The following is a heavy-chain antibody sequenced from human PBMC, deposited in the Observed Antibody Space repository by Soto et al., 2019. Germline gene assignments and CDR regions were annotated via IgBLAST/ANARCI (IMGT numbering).Heavy chain of an antibody. Sequence: PSETLSLTCIVSGGSISSSSYYWAWIRQPPGKGLEWIGSIFYSGTTYYNPSLKSRVTFSVDTSKNQFSLKLSSVTAADTAVYYCARGGVLHDAFDIWGQGTMVTVSS. CDR2: IFYSGTT. CDR3: ARGGVLHDAFDI. CDR1: GGSISSSSYY. D-gene: IGHD1-26*01. V-gene: IGHV4-39*07. J-gene: IGHJ3*02.